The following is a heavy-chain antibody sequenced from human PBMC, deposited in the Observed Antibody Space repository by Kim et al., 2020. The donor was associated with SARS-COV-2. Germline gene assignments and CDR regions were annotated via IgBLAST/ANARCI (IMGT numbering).Heavy chain of an antibody. V-gene: IGHV3-48*02. Sequence: GGSLRPSCAASGFTFSSYSMNWVRQAPGKGLEWVSYISSSSSTIYYADSVKGRFTISRDNAKNSLYLQMNSLRDEDTAVYYCAREGSCSGGSCYSGNYYYYGMGVWGQETTVTVSS. CDR1: GFTFSSYS. CDR2: ISSSSSTI. D-gene: IGHD2-15*01. J-gene: IGHJ6*02. CDR3: AREGSCSGGSCYSGNYYYYGMGV.